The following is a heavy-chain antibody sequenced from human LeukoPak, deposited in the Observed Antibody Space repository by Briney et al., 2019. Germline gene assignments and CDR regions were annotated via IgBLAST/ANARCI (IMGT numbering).Heavy chain of an antibody. D-gene: IGHD6-19*01. V-gene: IGHV1-46*01. Sequence: ASAKVSCKASGYTFTSYYMHWVRQAPGQGLEWMGIINPSGGSTSYAQKFQSRVTMTRDMSTSTVYMELSSLRSEDTAVYYCARDAPQWLFPMWGQGTLVTVSS. CDR1: GYTFTSYY. J-gene: IGHJ4*02. CDR2: INPSGGST. CDR3: ARDAPQWLFPM.